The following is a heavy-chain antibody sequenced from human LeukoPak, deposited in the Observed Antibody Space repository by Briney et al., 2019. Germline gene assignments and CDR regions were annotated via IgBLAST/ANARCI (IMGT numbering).Heavy chain of an antibody. D-gene: IGHD3-22*01. CDR3: ARAAYDNNGYLTL. Sequence: GGSLRLSCVASGFTFSSYGMHWVRQAPGKGLEWVAVIWYDGTNKYYADSVKGRFTISRDSPKNTLYLQMNSLRAEDTAVYYRARAAYDNNGYLTLWGQGTLVTVSS. CDR1: GFTFSSYG. J-gene: IGHJ4*02. V-gene: IGHV3-33*01. CDR2: IWYDGTNK.